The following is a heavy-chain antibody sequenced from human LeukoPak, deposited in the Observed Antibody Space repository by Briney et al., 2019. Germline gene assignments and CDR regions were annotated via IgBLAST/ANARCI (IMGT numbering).Heavy chain of an antibody. Sequence: GASVKVSCKASGYTFTSYDINWVRQATGQGLEWMGWMNPNSGNTGYAQKFQGRVTITTDTSTSTAYMELRSLRSDDTAVYYCARDNYYDSSGLDWGQGTLVTVSS. CDR1: GYTFTSYD. V-gene: IGHV1-8*03. D-gene: IGHD3-22*01. CDR2: MNPNSGNT. CDR3: ARDNYYDSSGLD. J-gene: IGHJ4*02.